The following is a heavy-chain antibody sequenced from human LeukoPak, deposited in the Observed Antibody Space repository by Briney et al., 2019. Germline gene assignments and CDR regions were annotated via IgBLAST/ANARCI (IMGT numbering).Heavy chain of an antibody. J-gene: IGHJ4*02. D-gene: IGHD3-22*01. CDR3: AREASIDDSSGYYDLNFDY. CDR1: GYTFTSYG. Sequence: ASVKVSCKASGYTFTSYGISWVRQAPGQGLEWMGWINPNSGGTNYAQKFQGRVTMTRDTSISTAYMELSRLRSDDTAVYYCAREASIDDSSGYYDLNFDYWGQGTLVTVSS. V-gene: IGHV1-2*02. CDR2: INPNSGGT.